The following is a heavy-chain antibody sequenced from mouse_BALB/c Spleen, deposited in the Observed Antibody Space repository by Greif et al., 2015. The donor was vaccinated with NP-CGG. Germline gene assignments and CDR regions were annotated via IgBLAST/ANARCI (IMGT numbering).Heavy chain of an antibody. D-gene: IGHD4-1*01. J-gene: IGHJ4*01. CDR2: IYPGSGNT. CDR1: GYTFTDYY. CDR3: ARRTGTEAMDY. Sequence: ESGPELVKPGASVKISCKASGYTFTDYYINWVKQKPGQGLEWIGWIYPGSGNTKYNEKFKGKATLTVDTSSSIAYMQFSSLTSEDTAVYFCARRTGTEAMDYWGQGTSVTVSS. V-gene: IGHV1-84*02.